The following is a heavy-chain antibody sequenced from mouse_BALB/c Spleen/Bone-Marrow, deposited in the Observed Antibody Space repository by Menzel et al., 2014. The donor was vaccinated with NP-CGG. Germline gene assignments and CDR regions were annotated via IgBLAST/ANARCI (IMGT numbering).Heavy chain of an antibody. J-gene: IGHJ2*01. V-gene: IGHV5-6-3*01. Sequence: EVMLVESGGGLVQPGGSLELSCAASGFTFSSYGMSWVRQTPDKRLGLVATINSNGGSTYYPDSVKGRFTISRDNAKKTLYLQMSSLKSEVTATYYGAGSQACDSNYFGYWGQGTTLTVSS. CDR3: AGSQACDSNYFGY. CDR2: INSNGGST. CDR1: GFTFSSYG. D-gene: IGHD2-5*01.